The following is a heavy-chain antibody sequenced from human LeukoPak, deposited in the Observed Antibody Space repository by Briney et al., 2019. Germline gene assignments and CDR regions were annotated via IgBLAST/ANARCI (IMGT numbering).Heavy chain of an antibody. V-gene: IGHV4-59*01. Sequence: SETLSLTCTVSGGSISSYYWSWIRQPPGKGLEGMGYIYYSGSTNYNPSLKSRVTISVDTSKNQFSLKLSSVTAADTAVYYCARDRGVGFGPYFDYWGQGTLVTVSS. D-gene: IGHD3-10*01. CDR1: GGSISSYY. J-gene: IGHJ4*02. CDR3: ARDRGVGFGPYFDY. CDR2: IYYSGST.